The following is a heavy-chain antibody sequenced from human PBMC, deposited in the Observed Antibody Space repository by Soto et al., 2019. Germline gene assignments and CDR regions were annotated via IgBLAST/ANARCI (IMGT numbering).Heavy chain of an antibody. CDR3: ARGDGDRSAGLDS. V-gene: IGHV4-31*03. CDR2: IFHNGNT. D-gene: IGHD4-17*01. CDR1: GVSISDIYY. Sequence: QVQLHESGPGLVKPAQTRSLTCSVSGVSISDIYYWNWIRQPPGKGLEWIGYIFHNGNTYYNPSLRSRLSISVDTSKNQFSLRLFSVTGADTAVYYCARGDGDRSAGLDSWGQGTLVTVSS. J-gene: IGHJ4*02.